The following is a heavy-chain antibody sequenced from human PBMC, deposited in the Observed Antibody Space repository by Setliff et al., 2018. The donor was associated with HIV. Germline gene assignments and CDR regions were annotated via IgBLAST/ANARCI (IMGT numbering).Heavy chain of an antibody. Sequence: GGSLRLSCTVSGFTFSNHAMTWVRQAPGRGLEWVSGITGSGGSAYYADSVKGRFTVSRDNSKSTVFLQMNRLTVEDSAVYFCARGLTAIVYYYMDVWGTGTTVTVSS. CDR1: GFTFSNHA. D-gene: IGHD2-21*02. J-gene: IGHJ6*03. CDR2: ITGSGGSA. V-gene: IGHV3-23*01. CDR3: ARGLTAIVYYYMDV.